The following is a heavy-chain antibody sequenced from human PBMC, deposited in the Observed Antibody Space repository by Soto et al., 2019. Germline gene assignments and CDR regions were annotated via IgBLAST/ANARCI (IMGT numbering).Heavy chain of an antibody. V-gene: IGHV3-33*01. CDR1: GFTFNNFG. CDR2: IWHDGKNK. Sequence: QVQVVESGGGVVQPGRSLRLSCVASGFTFNNFGMHWVRQAPGKGLEWVAVIWHDGKNKYYADSAEGRFTVSRDNSKNTLYLQMDSLTAEDTAVYYCARDPGQDEAMDYWGQGTLVTVSS. CDR3: ARDPGQDEAMDY. J-gene: IGHJ4*02.